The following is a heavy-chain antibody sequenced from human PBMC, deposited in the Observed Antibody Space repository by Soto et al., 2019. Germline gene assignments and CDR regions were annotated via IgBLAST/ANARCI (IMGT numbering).Heavy chain of an antibody. CDR1: GYTLTDLS. CDR3: ATGIAAAGTARKQIDY. D-gene: IGHD6-13*01. V-gene: IGHV1-24*01. Sequence: ASVKLSCKVSGYTLTDLSMHWVRQAPRKGLEWMGGFDPEDGETIYAQKFQGRVTMTEDTSTDTAYMELSSLRSEDTAVYYCATGIAAAGTARKQIDYWGQGTLVTSPQ. CDR2: FDPEDGET. J-gene: IGHJ4*02.